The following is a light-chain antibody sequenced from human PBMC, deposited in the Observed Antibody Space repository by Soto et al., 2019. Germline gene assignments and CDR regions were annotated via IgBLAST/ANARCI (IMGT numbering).Light chain of an antibody. CDR2: AAS. J-gene: IGKJ4*01. V-gene: IGKV1-8*01. Sequence: AIQLTQSPSSLSASVGDRVTITCRASQGISSYLAWYQQKPGKAPKLLIYAASTLQSGVPSRFSGSGSGTDFTLTISCLQSEDFATYYCQQYYSYPVTFGGGTKVDIK. CDR3: QQYYSYPVT. CDR1: QGISSY.